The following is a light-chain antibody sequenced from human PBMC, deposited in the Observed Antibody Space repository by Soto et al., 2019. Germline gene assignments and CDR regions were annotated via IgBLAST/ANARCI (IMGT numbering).Light chain of an antibody. CDR1: QRSSNW. V-gene: IGKV1-5*03. J-gene: IGKJ1*01. CDR2: KAS. CDR3: QQYNGYSM. Sequence: DIQLTQSPSTLSASVGDRVTITCRASQRSSNWLAWYQQKPGRAPKLLISKASSLESGVPSRFSGSGSGSEFTLTISSLQPDDVATYYCQQYNGYSMFGQGTKVEIK.